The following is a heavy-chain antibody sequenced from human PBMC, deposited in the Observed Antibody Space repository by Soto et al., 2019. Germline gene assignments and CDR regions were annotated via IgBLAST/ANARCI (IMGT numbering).Heavy chain of an antibody. V-gene: IGHV1-18*01. CDR3: TRAAPGGARYGMDV. J-gene: IGHJ6*02. CDR2: SSVYTGNR. Sequence: QVQPVQSGAEVKKPGASVKVACKASGYTLNNFAINWARQGPGQGLAGRGWSSVYTGNRDSKEKFQTRATLTTDTPTSPATTELRGLRYADRAGDYSTRAAPGGARYGMDVWGQGTTVTVSS. CDR1: GYTLNNFA. D-gene: IGHD3-10*01.